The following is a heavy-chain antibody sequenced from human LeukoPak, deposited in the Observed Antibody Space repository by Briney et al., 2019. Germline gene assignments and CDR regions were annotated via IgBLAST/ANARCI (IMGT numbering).Heavy chain of an antibody. CDR3: ARDTYYYGSGSYYRAPYYYYMDV. D-gene: IGHD3-10*01. CDR2: INHSGST. CDR1: GGSFSGYY. V-gene: IGHV4-34*01. J-gene: IGHJ6*03. Sequence: PSETLSLTCAVYGGSFSGYYWSWIRQPPGKGLEWIGEINHSGSTNYNPSLKSRVTISVDTSKNQFSLKLSSVTAADTAVYYCARDTYYYGSGSYYRAPYYYYMDVWGKGTTVTVSS.